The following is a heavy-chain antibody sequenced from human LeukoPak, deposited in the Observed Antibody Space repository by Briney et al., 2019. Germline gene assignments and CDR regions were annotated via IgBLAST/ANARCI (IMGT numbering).Heavy chain of an antibody. Sequence: PGGSLRLSCAASGFTFSSYSMNWVRQAPGKGLEWVSSISSSSSYIYYADSVKGRFTISRDNAKNSLYLQMNSLRAEDTAVYYCARDRGTNYYDSSGYFPWFDPWGQGTLVTVSS. CDR3: ARDRGTNYYDSSGYFPWFDP. J-gene: IGHJ5*02. CDR1: GFTFSSYS. CDR2: ISSSSSYI. D-gene: IGHD3-22*01. V-gene: IGHV3-21*01.